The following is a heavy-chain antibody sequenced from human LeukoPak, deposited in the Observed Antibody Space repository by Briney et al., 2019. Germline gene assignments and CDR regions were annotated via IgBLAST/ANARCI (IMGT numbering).Heavy chain of an antibody. V-gene: IGHV4-39*01. J-gene: IGHJ4*02. Sequence: KPSETLPLTCTVSGGSISGSSYYWGWIRQPPGKGLEWIGNIYYSGSSYYNPSLKSRVTISVDTSKNQFSLTLSSVTAADTAVYYCARGPLLGVFNYWGQGTLVTVSS. CDR3: ARGPLLGVFNY. CDR2: IYYSGSS. D-gene: IGHD2-15*01. CDR1: GGSISGSSYY.